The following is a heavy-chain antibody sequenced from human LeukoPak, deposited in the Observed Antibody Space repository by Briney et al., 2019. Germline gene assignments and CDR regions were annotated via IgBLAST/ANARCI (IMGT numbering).Heavy chain of an antibody. CDR2: IYYSGST. V-gene: IGHV4-59*01. Sequence: ASETLSLTCTVSSGSISSYYWSWIRQPPGKGLEWIGYIYYSGSTNYNPSLKSRVTISVDTSKNQFSLKLSSVTAADTAVYYCALTKPENAFDIWGQGTMVTVSS. J-gene: IGHJ3*02. CDR1: SGSISSYY. D-gene: IGHD1-14*01. CDR3: ALTKPENAFDI.